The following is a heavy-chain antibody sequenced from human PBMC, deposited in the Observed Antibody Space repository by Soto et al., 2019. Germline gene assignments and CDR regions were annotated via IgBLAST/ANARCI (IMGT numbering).Heavy chain of an antibody. CDR1: GFTFSSYY. D-gene: IGHD3-16*01. Sequence: GGSLRLSCAASGFTFSSYYMRWVRQAPGKGLEWVAYISNGGSTIYYADSVKGRFTISRDNAKNSLYLQMNSLRAEDTAVYYCARDLGVKGILFDYWGQGTLVTVSS. CDR3: ARDLGVKGILFDY. J-gene: IGHJ4*02. V-gene: IGHV3-11*01. CDR2: ISNGGSTI.